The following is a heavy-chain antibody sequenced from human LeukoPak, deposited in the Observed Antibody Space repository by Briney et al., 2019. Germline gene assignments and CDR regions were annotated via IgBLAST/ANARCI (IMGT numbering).Heavy chain of an antibody. J-gene: IGHJ1*01. CDR2: IYHSGST. D-gene: IGHD6-13*01. Sequence: SGTLSLTCAVSGGSISSSNWWSWVRQPPGKGLEWIGEIYHSGSTNYNPSLKSRVTISVDTSKNQFSLKLSSVTAADTAVYYCARGQYSSSWYGAPYFQHWGQGTLVTVSS. V-gene: IGHV4-4*02. CDR3: ARGQYSSSWYGAPYFQH. CDR1: GGSISSSNW.